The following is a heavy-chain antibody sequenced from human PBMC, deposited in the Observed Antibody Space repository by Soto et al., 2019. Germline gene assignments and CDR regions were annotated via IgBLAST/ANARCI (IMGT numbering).Heavy chain of an antibody. Sequence: EVQLVESGGGLVQPGGSLKLSCAASGFTFSDSAMHWVRQASGKGLEWVARIRSKANSYLTAYAVSVEGRFSISRDDSKNTTYLEMNSLKTEDTAMYYCTSGGTMGLNDDWGQGTMVTVSS. V-gene: IGHV3-73*02. CDR1: GFTFSDSA. CDR3: TSGGTMGLNDD. CDR2: IRSKANSYLT. D-gene: IGHD2-8*01. J-gene: IGHJ4*02.